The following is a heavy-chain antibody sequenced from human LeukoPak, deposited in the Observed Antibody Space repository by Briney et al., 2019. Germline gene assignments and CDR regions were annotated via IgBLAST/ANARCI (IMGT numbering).Heavy chain of an antibody. CDR2: VILSSGGT. CDR1: GYSFTGYN. D-gene: IGHD6-13*01. Sequence: ASVKLSCNASGYSFTGYNMHWVRHAPGQGLEWVGWVILSSGGTKYAQKVQGRVTITRDTSISTVYMELSRLRSDDTAVYYCARDSAAAGGLSFDYWGQGTLATVSS. CDR3: ARDSAAAGGLSFDY. V-gene: IGHV1-2*02. J-gene: IGHJ4*02.